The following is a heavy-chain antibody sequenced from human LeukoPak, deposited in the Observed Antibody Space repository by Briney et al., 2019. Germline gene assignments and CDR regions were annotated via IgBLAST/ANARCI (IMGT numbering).Heavy chain of an antibody. CDR2: ISSRSSTI. CDR1: GFTFSTYS. Sequence: GGSLRLSCAASGFTFSTYSMNWVRQAPGKGLEWVPYISSRSSTIYYVDSVKGRFTISRDNAKNSLYLQMNSQRAEDTAVYYCARDLDTYYGMDVWGQGTTVTVSS. J-gene: IGHJ6*02. CDR3: ARDLDTYYGMDV. V-gene: IGHV3-48*01. D-gene: IGHD5-18*01.